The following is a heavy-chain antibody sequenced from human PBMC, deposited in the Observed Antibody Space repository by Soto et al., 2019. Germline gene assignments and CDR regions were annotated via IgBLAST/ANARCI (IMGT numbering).Heavy chain of an antibody. V-gene: IGHV3-30-3*01. CDR2: ISYDGSEK. J-gene: IGHJ4*02. CDR1: GFTFSRHA. D-gene: IGHD6-6*01. Sequence: QVQLVESGGGVVQPGRSLRLSCAASGFTFSRHAMHWVRQAPVKGLEWVAVISYDGSEKYYADSVKGRFTISRDSSKNTLYLQMDSLGPEDTAVYYCAREVGGSSPQGWGKGTLVTVFS. CDR3: AREVGGSSPQG.